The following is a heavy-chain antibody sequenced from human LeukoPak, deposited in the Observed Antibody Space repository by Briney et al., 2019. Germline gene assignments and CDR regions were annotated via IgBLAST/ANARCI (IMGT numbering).Heavy chain of an antibody. V-gene: IGHV3-7*01. CDR3: VRSIDY. CDR1: GFTFSAYA. CDR2: IKQDGSEK. J-gene: IGHJ4*02. D-gene: IGHD3-9*01. Sequence: PGGSLRLSCAASGFTFSAYAMNWVRQTPEKGLEWVANIKQDGSEKYYVDSVKGRFTISRDNTKNSLYLQMNSLRAEDTAVYYCVRSIDYWGQGTLVTVSS.